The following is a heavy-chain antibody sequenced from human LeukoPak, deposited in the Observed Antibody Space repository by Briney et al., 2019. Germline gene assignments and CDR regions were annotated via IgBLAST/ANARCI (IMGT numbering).Heavy chain of an antibody. J-gene: IGHJ6*03. D-gene: IGHD3-9*01. CDR2: IYYSGST. Sequence: PSETLSLTCTVSGGSISSYYWSWIRQPPGKGLEWIGYIYYSGSTNYNPSLKSRVTISVDTSKNQFSLKLSSVTAADTAVYYCARQAGGYDILTGYYYYYYYMDVWGKGTTVTISS. V-gene: IGHV4-59*08. CDR3: ARQAGGYDILTGYYYYYYYMDV. CDR1: GGSISSYY.